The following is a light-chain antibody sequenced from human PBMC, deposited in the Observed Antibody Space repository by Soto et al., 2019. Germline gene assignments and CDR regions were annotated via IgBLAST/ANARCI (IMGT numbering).Light chain of an antibody. CDR3: QVWDSSSDHVV. V-gene: IGLV3-21*02. CDR2: DDS. CDR1: NIGSKS. J-gene: IGLJ2*01. Sequence: SSELTQPPSVSVAPGQTARITCGGTNIGSKSVHWYQQKPGQAPVLVVYDDSDRPSGIPERFSGSTSGNTATLTISRVEAGDEADYYCQVWDSSSDHVVFGGGTKLTVL.